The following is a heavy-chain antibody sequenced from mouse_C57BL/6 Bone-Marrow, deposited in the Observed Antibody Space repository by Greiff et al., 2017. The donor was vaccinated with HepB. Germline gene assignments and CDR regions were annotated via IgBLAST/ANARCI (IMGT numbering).Heavy chain of an antibody. V-gene: IGHV7-3*01. D-gene: IGHD2-4*01. CDR2: IRNKANGYTT. CDR3: ARWGFYDDYPAWLAY. CDR1: GFTFTAYY. J-gene: IGHJ3*01. Sequence: EVKLLESGGGLVQPGGSLSLSCAASGFTFTAYYMSWVRQPPGQALEWLGFIRNKANGYTTEYSAPVKGRFTISRDNSQSILYLQMNALRAEDSATYYCARWGFYDDYPAWLAYWGQGTLVTVSA.